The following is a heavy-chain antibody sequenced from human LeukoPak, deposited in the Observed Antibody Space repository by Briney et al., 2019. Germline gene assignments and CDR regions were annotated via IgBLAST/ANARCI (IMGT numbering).Heavy chain of an antibody. CDR1: GGSFSGYY. J-gene: IGHJ4*02. Sequence: PSETLSLTCAVYGGSFSGYYWSWIRQPPGKGLEWIGEINHSGSTNYNPSLKSRVTISVDTSKNQFSLKLSSVTAADTAMYYCARLLTGYYRTPHFDYWGQGTLVTVSS. V-gene: IGHV4-34*01. CDR2: INHSGST. CDR3: ARLLTGYYRTPHFDY. D-gene: IGHD3-9*01.